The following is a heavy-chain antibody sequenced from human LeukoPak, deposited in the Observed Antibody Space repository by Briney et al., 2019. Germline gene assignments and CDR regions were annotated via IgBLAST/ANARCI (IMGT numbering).Heavy chain of an antibody. CDR3: ARGIGGITTGDY. D-gene: IGHD4-17*01. Sequence: QTGGSLRLSCAASGFTFSSYWMSWVRQAPGKGLVWVSRINSDESITSYADSVKGRFTVSRDNAKNTLYLQMNSLRAEDTAVYFCARGIGGITTGDYWGQGTVVTVSS. CDR1: GFTFSSYW. J-gene: IGHJ4*02. V-gene: IGHV3-74*01. CDR2: INSDESIT.